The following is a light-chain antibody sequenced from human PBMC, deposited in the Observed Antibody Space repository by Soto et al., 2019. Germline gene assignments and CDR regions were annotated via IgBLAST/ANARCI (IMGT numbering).Light chain of an antibody. Sequence: IHMTQSPSSVSASVGDGVTITCRASQGISTSLGWYQQKQGEAPKLLIYAASSLQSGVPSRFSGSGYGTDFNLTISSLQTEDFATYYCQQANSFPLTFGGGTKVDIK. J-gene: IGKJ4*01. CDR1: QGISTS. CDR2: AAS. V-gene: IGKV1-12*01. CDR3: QQANSFPLT.